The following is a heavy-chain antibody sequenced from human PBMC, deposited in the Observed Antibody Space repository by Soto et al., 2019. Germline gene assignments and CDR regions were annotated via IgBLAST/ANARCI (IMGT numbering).Heavy chain of an antibody. J-gene: IGHJ6*02. D-gene: IGHD4-17*01. CDR1: GFTFSSYG. CDR3: ARYDYGDYNAHYYYGMDV. Sequence: QVQLVESGGGVVQPGRSLRLSCAASGFTFSSYGMHWVRQAPGKGLEWVAVIWYDGSNKYYADSVKGRFTISRDNSKNTLYLQMNSLRAEDTAVYYCARYDYGDYNAHYYYGMDVWGQGTTVTVSS. V-gene: IGHV3-33*01. CDR2: IWYDGSNK.